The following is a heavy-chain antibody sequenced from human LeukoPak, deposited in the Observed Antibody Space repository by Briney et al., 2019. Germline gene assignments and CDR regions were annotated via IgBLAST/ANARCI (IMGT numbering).Heavy chain of an antibody. CDR2: IYYSGST. CDR3: ARGGTYYDILTGYPPFDY. D-gene: IGHD3-9*01. J-gene: IGHJ4*02. V-gene: IGHV4-61*01. CDR1: GDSVSSGSYY. Sequence: SETLSLTCTVSGDSVSSGSYYWSWIRQPPGKGLEWIGYIYYSGSTNYNPSLKSRVTISVDTSKNQFSLKLSSVTAADTAVYYCARGGTYYDILTGYPPFDYWGQGTLVTVSS.